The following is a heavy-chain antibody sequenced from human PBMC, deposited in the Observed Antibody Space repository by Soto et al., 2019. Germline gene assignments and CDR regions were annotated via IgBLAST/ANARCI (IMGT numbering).Heavy chain of an antibody. J-gene: IGHJ6*02. D-gene: IGHD3-10*01. CDR3: ASTYGSGSYSGVYYYYYGMDV. CDR1: GFTFSSYA. V-gene: IGHV3-30-3*01. CDR2: ISYDGSNK. Sequence: GGSLRLSCAASGFTFSSYAMHWVRQAPGKGLEWVAVISYDGSNKYYADSVKGRFTISRDNSKNTLYLQMNSLRAEDTAVYYCASTYGSGSYSGVYYYYYGMDVWGQGTTVTVSS.